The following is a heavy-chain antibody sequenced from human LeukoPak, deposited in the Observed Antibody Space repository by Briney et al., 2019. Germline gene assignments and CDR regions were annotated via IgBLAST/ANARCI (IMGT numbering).Heavy chain of an antibody. Sequence: SETLSLTCTVPGYSISSGYYWSWIRQPPGKGLEWIGYIYYSGSTNYNPSLKSRVTISVDTSKNQFSLKLSSVTAADTAVYYCARRYDYWGQGTLVTVSS. CDR3: ARRYDY. J-gene: IGHJ4*02. CDR1: GYSISSGYY. V-gene: IGHV4-61*01. CDR2: IYYSGST.